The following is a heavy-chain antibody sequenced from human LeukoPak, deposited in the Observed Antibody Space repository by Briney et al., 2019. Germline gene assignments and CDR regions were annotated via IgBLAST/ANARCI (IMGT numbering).Heavy chain of an antibody. Sequence: SQTLSLTCTVSGGSISSGDYYWSWIRQPPGKGLEWIGYIYYSGSTYYNPSLKSRITISVDTSKNQFSLKLNSVTAADTAVYYCARVSDYGDYVGYWGQGTLVTVSS. CDR2: IYYSGST. V-gene: IGHV4-30-4*08. CDR1: GGSISSGDYY. CDR3: ARVSDYGDYVGY. J-gene: IGHJ4*02. D-gene: IGHD4-17*01.